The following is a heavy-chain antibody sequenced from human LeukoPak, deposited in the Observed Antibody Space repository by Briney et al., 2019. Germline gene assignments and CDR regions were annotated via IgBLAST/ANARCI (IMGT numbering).Heavy chain of an antibody. V-gene: IGHV3-7*01. D-gene: IGHD3-22*01. Sequence: GGSLRLSCAASGFTFSSYWMSWVRQAPGKGLEWVANIKQDGSEKYYVDSVKGRFTISRDNPKNSLYLQMNSLRAEDTAVYYCARSLPIVVVVEYFDYWGQGTLVTVPS. CDR2: IKQDGSEK. J-gene: IGHJ4*02. CDR1: GFTFSSYW. CDR3: ARSLPIVVVVEYFDY.